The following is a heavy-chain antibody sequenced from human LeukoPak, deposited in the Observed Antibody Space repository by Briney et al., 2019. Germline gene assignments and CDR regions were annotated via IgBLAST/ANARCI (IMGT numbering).Heavy chain of an antibody. Sequence: PGGSLRLSCTASGFTFGDYAMSWVRQAPGKGLEWVGFIRSKAYGGTTEYAASVKGRFTISRDDPKSIAYLQMNSLKTEDTAVYYCTREGGSYSPWGQGTLVTVSS. CDR2: IRSKAYGGTT. CDR1: GFTFGDYA. V-gene: IGHV3-49*04. CDR3: TREGGSYSP. D-gene: IGHD1-26*01. J-gene: IGHJ5*02.